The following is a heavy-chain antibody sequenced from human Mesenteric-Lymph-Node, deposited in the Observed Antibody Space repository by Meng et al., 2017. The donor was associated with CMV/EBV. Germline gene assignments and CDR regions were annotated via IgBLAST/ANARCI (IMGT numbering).Heavy chain of an antibody. D-gene: IGHD5-18*01. CDR1: GFTFNIYA. CDR2: ISNDGTIK. CDR3: ARVSLPRGYSYGYDAFDI. V-gene: IGHV3-30*04. J-gene: IGHJ3*02. Sequence: GESLKISCAASGFTFNIYAMNWVRQAPGKGLEWVAVISNDGTIKKYADSVKGRFTISRDKSRNTLNLQMDSLRAEDTAVYYCARVSLPRGYSYGYDAFDIWGQGTMVTVSS.